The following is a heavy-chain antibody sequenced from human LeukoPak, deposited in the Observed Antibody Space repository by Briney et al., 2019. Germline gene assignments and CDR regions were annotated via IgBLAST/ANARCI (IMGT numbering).Heavy chain of an antibody. CDR3: AMPDYYDSSGYNFQYFQH. J-gene: IGHJ1*01. CDR2: ISYDGSNK. D-gene: IGHD3-22*01. V-gene: IGHV3-30-3*01. Sequence: GGSLRLSCAASGFTVSSYAMHWVRQAPGKGLEWVAVISYDGSNKYYADSVKGRFTISRDNSKNTLYLQMNSLRAEDTAVYYCAMPDYYDSSGYNFQYFQHWGQGTLVTVSS. CDR1: GFTVSSYA.